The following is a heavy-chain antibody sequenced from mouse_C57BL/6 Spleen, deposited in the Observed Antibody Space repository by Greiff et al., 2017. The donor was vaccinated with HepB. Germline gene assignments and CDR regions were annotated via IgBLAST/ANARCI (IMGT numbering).Heavy chain of an antibody. CDR3: ARRNPYSWYFDV. CDR1: GYTFTDYY. D-gene: IGHD2-12*01. Sequence: EVQLQQSGPELVKPGASVKISCKASGYTFTDYYMNWVKQSHGKSLEWIGDINPNNGGTSYNQKFKGKATLTVDKSSSTAYMELRSLTSEDSAVYYCARRNPYSWYFDVWGTGTTVTVSS. J-gene: IGHJ1*03. V-gene: IGHV1-26*01. CDR2: INPNNGGT.